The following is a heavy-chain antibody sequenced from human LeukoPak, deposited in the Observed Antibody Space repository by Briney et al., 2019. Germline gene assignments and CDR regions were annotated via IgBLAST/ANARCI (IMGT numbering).Heavy chain of an antibody. D-gene: IGHD3-3*01. J-gene: IGHJ6*03. CDR3: ARVGGYDFRGGYFDYYYYMDV. CDR2: ISAYNGNT. V-gene: IGHV1-18*01. Sequence: GASVKVSCKASGYTFTSYGISWVRQAPGQGLEWMGWISAYNGNTNYAQKLQGRVTMTTDTSTSTAYMELRSLRSDDTAVYYCARVGGYDFRGGYFDYYYYMDVWGKGTTVTVSS. CDR1: GYTFTSYG.